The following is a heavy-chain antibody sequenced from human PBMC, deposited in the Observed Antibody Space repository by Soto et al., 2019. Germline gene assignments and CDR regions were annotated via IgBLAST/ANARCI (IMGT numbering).Heavy chain of an antibody. D-gene: IGHD5-12*01. J-gene: IGHJ4*02. CDR1: GGSISSYY. CDR2: IYYSGST. V-gene: IGHV4-59*08. Sequence: PSETLSLTCTVSGGSISSYYWSWILQPPGKGLEWIGYIYYSGSTNYNPSLKSRVTISVDTSKNQFSLKLSSVTAADTAVYYCARHLYSGYDPCYFDYWGQGTLVTVSS. CDR3: ARHLYSGYDPCYFDY.